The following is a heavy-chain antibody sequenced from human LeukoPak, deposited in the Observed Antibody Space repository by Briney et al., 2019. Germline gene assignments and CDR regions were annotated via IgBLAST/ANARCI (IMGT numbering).Heavy chain of an antibody. Sequence: SETLSLTCTVSGGSISSSSYYWGWIRQPPEKGLEWIGSIYYSGSTYYNPSLKSRVTISVDTSKDQFSLKLSSVTAADTAVYYCATIVAVHFDYWGQGTLVTVSS. CDR1: GGSISSSSYY. CDR3: ATIVAVHFDY. CDR2: IYYSGST. D-gene: IGHD5-12*01. J-gene: IGHJ4*02. V-gene: IGHV4-39*01.